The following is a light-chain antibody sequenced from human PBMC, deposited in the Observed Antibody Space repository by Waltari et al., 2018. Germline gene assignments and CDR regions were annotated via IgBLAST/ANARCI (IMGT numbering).Light chain of an antibody. CDR3: QQTYSTPVT. CDR2: AAS. Sequence: DIQMTQSPSSLSASVGDRVTITCRASQSISSYLNWYQQKPGKVPKLLIYAASTLQSGVPSMFSGSGAGTDFTLTISSPQPEDFATYYSQQTYSTPVTFGPGTKVDIK. CDR1: QSISSY. J-gene: IGKJ3*01. V-gene: IGKV1-39*01.